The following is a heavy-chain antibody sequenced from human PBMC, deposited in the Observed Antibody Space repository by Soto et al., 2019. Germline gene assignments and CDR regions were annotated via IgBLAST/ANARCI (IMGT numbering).Heavy chain of an antibody. CDR3: ARDQLEWLRYYYYGMDV. V-gene: IGHV3-33*01. J-gene: IGHJ6*02. CDR1: GFTFSSYG. Sequence: QVQLVESGGGVVQPGRSLRLSCAASGFTFSSYGMHWVRQAPGKGLEWVAVIWYDGSNKYYADSVKGRFTISRDNSTNTLYLQMTSLRAEDTAVYYCARDQLEWLRYYYYGMDVWGQGTTVTVSS. D-gene: IGHD5-12*01. CDR2: IWYDGSNK.